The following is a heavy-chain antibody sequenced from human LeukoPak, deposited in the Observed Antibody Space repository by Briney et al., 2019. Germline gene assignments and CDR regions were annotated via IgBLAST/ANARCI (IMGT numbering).Heavy chain of an antibody. Sequence: GGSLRLSCAASGFTFDDYGMSWVRQAPGKGLEWVSGINWNGGSTGYADSVKGRFTISRDNAKNSLYLQMNSLRAEDTALYYCARDPLPQLRARDFYYYYYMDVWGKGTTVTVSS. CDR3: ARDPLPQLRARDFYYYYYMDV. CDR2: INWNGGST. CDR1: GFTFDDYG. D-gene: IGHD5-18*01. V-gene: IGHV3-20*04. J-gene: IGHJ6*03.